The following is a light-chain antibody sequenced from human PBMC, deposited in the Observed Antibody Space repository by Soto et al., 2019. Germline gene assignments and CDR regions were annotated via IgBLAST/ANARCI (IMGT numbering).Light chain of an antibody. V-gene: IGLV1-40*01. CDR1: SSNIGAGYD. J-gene: IGLJ1*01. CDR3: QSYDTSLSGYV. CDR2: GNS. Sequence: QSVLTQPPSVSGAPGQRVTISCTGSSSNIGAGYDVHWYQQLPGTAPKLLIHGNSNRPSGVPDRFSGSKSGTSASLAITGVQAEDEADYYCQSYDTSLSGYVFGTGTQLTVL.